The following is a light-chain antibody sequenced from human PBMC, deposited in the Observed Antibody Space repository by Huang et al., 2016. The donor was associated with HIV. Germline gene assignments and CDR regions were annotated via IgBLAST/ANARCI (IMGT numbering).Light chain of an antibody. J-gene: IGKJ4*01. Sequence: EIVLTQSPATLSFFPGQRVSLSCRASQNINTHLAWYQQRPGQPPRLLIYDAPSRGPGVAARFSGSGSGTDFTLTISSLESEDFATYYCQQRVNGLTFGGGTKV. CDR3: QQRVNGLT. CDR1: QNINTH. V-gene: IGKV3-11*01. CDR2: DAP.